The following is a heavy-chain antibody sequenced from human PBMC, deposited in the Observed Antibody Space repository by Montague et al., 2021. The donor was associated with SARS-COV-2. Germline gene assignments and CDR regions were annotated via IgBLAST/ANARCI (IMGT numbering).Heavy chain of an antibody. J-gene: IGHJ6*02. Sequence: SETLSLTCAVYGGSFSTYYWAWIRQSPGKGLEWIGNIDHSGNTNYNPSLKSRVTIAVDTSKNQVSLKLTSVTAADTAVFYCARSTVTNSPFGFSNKLRSRYNGMDVWGQGTTVTVSS. CDR1: GGSFSTYY. D-gene: IGHD4-17*01. CDR2: IDHSGNT. CDR3: ARSTVTNSPFGFSNKLRSRYNGMDV. V-gene: IGHV4-34*01.